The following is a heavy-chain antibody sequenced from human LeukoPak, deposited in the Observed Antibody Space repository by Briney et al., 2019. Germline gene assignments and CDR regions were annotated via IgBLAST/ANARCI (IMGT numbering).Heavy chain of an antibody. D-gene: IGHD3-22*01. Sequence: SETLSLTCTVSGGSISSYYWSWIRQPAGKGLEWIGRIYTSGSTNYNPSLKSRVTMSVDTSKNQFSLRLSSVTAADPAVYYCARENYYDSSGYTFDYWGQGTLVTVSS. CDR1: GGSISSYY. V-gene: IGHV4-4*07. CDR2: IYTSGST. CDR3: ARENYYDSSGYTFDY. J-gene: IGHJ4*02.